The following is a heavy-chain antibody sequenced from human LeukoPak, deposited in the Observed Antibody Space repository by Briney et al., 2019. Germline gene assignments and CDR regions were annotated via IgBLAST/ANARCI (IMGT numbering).Heavy chain of an antibody. CDR1: GGTFSSYA. CDR3: AKAGLPRGDYYYYYMDV. J-gene: IGHJ6*03. V-gene: IGHV1-69*05. D-gene: IGHD3-10*01. Sequence: GASVKVSCKASGGTFSSYAISWVRQAPGQGLEWKGGIIPIFGTANYAQKFQGRVTITTDESTSTAYMELSSLRSEDTALYYCAKAGLPRGDYYYYYMDVWGKGTTVTVSS. CDR2: IIPIFGTA.